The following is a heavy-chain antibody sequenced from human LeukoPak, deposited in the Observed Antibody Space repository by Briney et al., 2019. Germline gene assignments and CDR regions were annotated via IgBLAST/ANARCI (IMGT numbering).Heavy chain of an antibody. CDR1: GYTFTSYD. CDR3: ARERAVARYSAFPHDAFDI. J-gene: IGHJ3*02. CDR2: MNPNSGNT. Sequence: ASVKVSCKASGYTFTSYDINWVRQATGQGLEWMGWMNPNSGNTGYAQKFQGRVTMTRNTSISTAYMELSSLRSEDTAVYYCARERAVARYSAFPHDAFDIWGQGAMVTVSS. D-gene: IGHD6-19*01. V-gene: IGHV1-8*01.